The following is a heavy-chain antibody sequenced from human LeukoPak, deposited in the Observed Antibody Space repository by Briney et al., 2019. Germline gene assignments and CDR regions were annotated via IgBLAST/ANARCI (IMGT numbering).Heavy chain of an antibody. D-gene: IGHD3-3*01. CDR1: GFTFSSYA. Sequence: PGGSLRLSCAASGFTFSSYAMSWVRQAPGQGLEWVGRINTRTDGATTTYAAPVKGRFTISRDDSKSTLYLEMNSLKTEDTAVYYCTTEFWYYFNNWGQGTLVTVSS. V-gene: IGHV3-15*01. CDR3: TTEFWYYFNN. J-gene: IGHJ4*02. CDR2: INTRTDGATT.